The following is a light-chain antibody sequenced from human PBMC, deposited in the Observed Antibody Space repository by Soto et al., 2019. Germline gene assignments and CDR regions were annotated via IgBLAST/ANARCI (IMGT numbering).Light chain of an antibody. CDR1: QRVSSR. CDR3: QHYVGGSTIT. Sequence: IVYTQSPATLSLSPGERATLSCRASQRVSSRLAWYQQKPGQAPRLLISCASRRATGIPDRFSGSGSGTDFALTLSRLEPEDFALYYCQHYVGGSTITVGQGTRLEI. J-gene: IGKJ5*01. V-gene: IGKV3-20*01. CDR2: CAS.